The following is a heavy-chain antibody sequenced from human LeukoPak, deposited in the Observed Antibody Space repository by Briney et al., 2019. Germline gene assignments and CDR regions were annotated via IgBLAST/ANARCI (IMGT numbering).Heavy chain of an antibody. CDR2: IYYSGST. CDR1: GGSVSSGNYY. V-gene: IGHV4-61*01. Sequence: SETLYLTCTVSGGSVSSGNYYWSWIRQPPGKGLEWIGYIYYSGSTNYSPSLKSRVTISIDTSKNQFSLKLSSVTAADTAVHYCAGGYCSGGTCYRSYFQHWGQGALVTVSS. CDR3: AGGYCSGGTCYRSYFQH. D-gene: IGHD2-15*01. J-gene: IGHJ1*01.